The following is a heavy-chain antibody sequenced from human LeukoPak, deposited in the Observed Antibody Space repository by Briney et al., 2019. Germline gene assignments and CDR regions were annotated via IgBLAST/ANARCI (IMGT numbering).Heavy chain of an antibody. Sequence: SETLSLTCTVSGGSISRYYWSWIRQPPGKGLEWIGNIYYSGTTNYNPSLKSRVTISVDTSKNQFSLKLSSVTAADTAVYYCARGSGWYYPWGQGTLVTVSS. J-gene: IGHJ5*02. CDR1: GGSISRYY. D-gene: IGHD6-19*01. CDR2: IYYSGTT. CDR3: ARGSGWYYP. V-gene: IGHV4-59*01.